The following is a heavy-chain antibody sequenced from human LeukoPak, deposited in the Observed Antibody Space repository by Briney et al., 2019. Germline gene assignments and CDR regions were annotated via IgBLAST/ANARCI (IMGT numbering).Heavy chain of an antibody. CDR3: ATPSWSRDGYVGAFDI. J-gene: IGHJ3*02. CDR2: IYYSGDT. D-gene: IGHD5-24*01. CDR1: GVSMHSYS. V-gene: IGHV4-59*01. Sequence: PSETLSLTCNVSGVSMHSYSWTWIRQPPGKGLEWIGHIYYSGDTSDNPSLKSRLSMSVDRSKNQFSLRLSSVTAADTAVYYCATPSWSRDGYVGAFDIWGQGTLVTVSS.